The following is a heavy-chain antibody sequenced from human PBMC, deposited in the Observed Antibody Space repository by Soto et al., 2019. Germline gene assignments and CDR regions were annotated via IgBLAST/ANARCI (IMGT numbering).Heavy chain of an antibody. D-gene: IGHD1-1*01. V-gene: IGHV3-30-3*01. CDR2: ISYDGSNK. J-gene: IGHJ6*02. CDR1: GFTFSNNA. CDR3: AIGTTTSAFSAIDV. Sequence: QVQLVESGGGVVQPGRSLRLSCAASGFTFSNNAMDWVRQAPGKGLEWVAVISYDGSNKYIAESVKGRFTISRDNSKNTLFLQLNSLRAEDTAVYYCAIGTTTSAFSAIDVWCQGTTVTVSS.